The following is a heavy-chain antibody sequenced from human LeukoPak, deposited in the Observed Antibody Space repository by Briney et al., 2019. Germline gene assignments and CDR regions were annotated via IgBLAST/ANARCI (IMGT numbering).Heavy chain of an antibody. Sequence: KTSETLSLTCAVYGGSFSGYYWSWIRQPPGKGLEWIGEINHSGSTNYNPSLKSRVSISVDTSKNQFSLKLSSVTAADTAVYYCARGTRIAVAMFDPWGQGTLVTVSS. CDR2: INHSGST. V-gene: IGHV4-34*01. D-gene: IGHD6-19*01. CDR3: ARGTRIAVAMFDP. J-gene: IGHJ5*02. CDR1: GGSFSGYY.